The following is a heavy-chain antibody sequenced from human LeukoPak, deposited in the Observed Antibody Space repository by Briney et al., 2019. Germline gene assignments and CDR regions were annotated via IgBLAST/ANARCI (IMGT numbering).Heavy chain of an antibody. CDR1: GGSISSGGYS. CDR2: IYHSGST. J-gene: IGHJ4*02. CDR3: SRVITIFGVVMLGYFDY. V-gene: IGHV4-30-2*01. Sequence: SETLSLTCAVSGGSISSGGYSWSWIRQPPGEGLEWIGYIYHSGSTYYNPSLKSRVTISVYRSKNQFSLKLSSVTAADTAVYYCSRVITIFGVVMLGYFDYWGQGTLVTVSS. D-gene: IGHD3-3*01.